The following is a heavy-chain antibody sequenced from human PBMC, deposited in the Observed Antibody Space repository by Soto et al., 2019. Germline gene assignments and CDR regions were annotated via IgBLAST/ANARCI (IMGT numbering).Heavy chain of an antibody. CDR2: ISWSSGSI. Sequence: EVQLVESGGGLVQPGRSLRLSCAASGFTFDDYAMHWVRQAPGKGLEWVSGISWSSGSICYADSVKGRFTISRDNAKNSLYLQMNSLRDEDTALYYCAKDSRGWYYGRNVSFDIWGQGTMVTVYS. D-gene: IGHD6-19*01. J-gene: IGHJ3*02. V-gene: IGHV3-9*01. CDR1: GFTFDDYA. CDR3: AKDSRGWYYGRNVSFDI.